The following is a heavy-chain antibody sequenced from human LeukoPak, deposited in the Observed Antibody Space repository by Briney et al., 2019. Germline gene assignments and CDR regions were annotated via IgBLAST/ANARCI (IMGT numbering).Heavy chain of an antibody. Sequence: ASVKVSCKASGYTFTGYYMHWVRQAPGQGLEWMGRINPNSGGTNYAQEFQGRVTMTRDTSISTAYMELSRLRSDDTAVYYCARVHYSNYVVGYYYGMDVWGQGTTVTVSS. CDR1: GYTFTGYY. CDR3: ARVHYSNYVVGYYYGMDV. J-gene: IGHJ6*02. D-gene: IGHD4-11*01. V-gene: IGHV1-2*06. CDR2: INPNSGGT.